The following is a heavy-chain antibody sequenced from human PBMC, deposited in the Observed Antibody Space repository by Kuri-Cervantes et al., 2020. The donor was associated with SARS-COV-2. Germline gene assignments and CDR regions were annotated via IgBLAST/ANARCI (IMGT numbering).Heavy chain of an antibody. Sequence: GGSLRLSCAASGFTFSNTWMHWVRQAPGKGLVWVSRTNTDGSSTSYADSVKGRFTISRDSAKNTLYLQMNGLRAGDTAVYYCARAFLRGGSDYWGQGTLVTVSS. J-gene: IGHJ4*02. CDR2: TNTDGSST. CDR1: GFTFSNTW. V-gene: IGHV3-74*01. D-gene: IGHD1-26*01. CDR3: ARAFLRGGSDY.